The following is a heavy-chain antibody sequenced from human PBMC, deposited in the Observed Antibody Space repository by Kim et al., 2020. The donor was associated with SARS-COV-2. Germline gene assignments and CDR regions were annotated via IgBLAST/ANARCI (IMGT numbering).Heavy chain of an antibody. D-gene: IGHD3-9*01. J-gene: IGHJ6*02. CDR1: GFTFSSYS. V-gene: IGHV3-21*01. CDR3: ARATVPYYDILTGYYTGGHGMDV. CDR2: ISSSSSYI. Sequence: GGSLRLSCAASGFTFSSYSMNWVRQAPGKGLEWVSSISSSSSYIYYADSVKGRFTISRDNAKNSLYLQMNSLRAEDTAVYYCARATVPYYDILTGYYTGGHGMDVWGQGTTVTVSS.